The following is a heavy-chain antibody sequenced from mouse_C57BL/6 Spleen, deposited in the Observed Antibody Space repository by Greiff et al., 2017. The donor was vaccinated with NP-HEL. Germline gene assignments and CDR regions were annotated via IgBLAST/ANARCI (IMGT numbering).Heavy chain of an antibody. CDR2: IRNKANGYTT. D-gene: IGHD3-2*02. J-gene: IGHJ4*01. CDR1: GFTFTDYY. V-gene: IGHV7-3*01. Sequence: EVKLMESGGGLVQPGGSLSLSCAASGFTFTDYYMSWVRQPPGKALEWLGFIRNKANGYTTEYSASVKGRFTISRDNSQSILYLQMNALRAEDSANYYGARYDSSGPYYAMDYWGQGTSVTVSS. CDR3: ARYDSSGPYYAMDY.